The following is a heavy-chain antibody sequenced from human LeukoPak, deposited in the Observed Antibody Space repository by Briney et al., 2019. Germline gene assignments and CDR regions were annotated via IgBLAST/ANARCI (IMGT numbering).Heavy chain of an antibody. D-gene: IGHD1-26*01. V-gene: IGHV3-23*01. CDR1: GFTFGSYA. CDR2: ISASGGTI. J-gene: IGHJ4*02. CDR3: AKGANSDTRYYFDY. Sequence: GGSLRLSCAASGFTFGSYAMSWVRQAPGKGLEWVSSISASGGTIYYADSVKGRFTISRDNSKNTLFLQMKSLRVEHTAIYYCAKGANSDTRYYFDYWGQGSLVTVSS.